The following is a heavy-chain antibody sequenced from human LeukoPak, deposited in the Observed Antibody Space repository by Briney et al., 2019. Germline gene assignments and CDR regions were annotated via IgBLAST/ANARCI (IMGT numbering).Heavy chain of an antibody. CDR3: AKDFSRYSSRYFDY. D-gene: IGHD5-18*01. CDR1: GFTFSTHW. Sequence: GGSLRLSCAASGFTFSTHWMHWVRQAPGKGLEWVSVISGSGGSTSYADSVKGRFTISRDNSKNTLYLQMNSLRAEDTAVYHCAKDFSRYSSRYFDYWGQGTLVTVSS. V-gene: IGHV3-23*01. J-gene: IGHJ4*02. CDR2: ISGSGGST.